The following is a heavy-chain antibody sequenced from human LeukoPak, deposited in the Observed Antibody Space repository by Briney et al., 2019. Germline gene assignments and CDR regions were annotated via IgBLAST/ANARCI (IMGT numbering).Heavy chain of an antibody. CDR1: GYTFTSYY. J-gene: IGHJ6*03. Sequence: GASVKVSCKASGYTFTSYYMHWVRQAPGQGLEWMGIINPSGGSTSYAQKFQGRVTMTRDMSTSTVYMELSSLRSEDTAVYYCARDGHSSGWVGVFYYYYMDVWGKGTTVTVSS. D-gene: IGHD6-19*01. CDR3: ARDGHSSGWVGVFYYYYMDV. V-gene: IGHV1-46*01. CDR2: INPSGGST.